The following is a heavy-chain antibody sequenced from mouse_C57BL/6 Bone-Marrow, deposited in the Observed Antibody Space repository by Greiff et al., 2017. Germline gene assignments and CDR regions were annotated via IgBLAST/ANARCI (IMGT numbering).Heavy chain of an antibody. CDR3: AREVGSSSPFDY. CDR2: ISSGGSYT. V-gene: IGHV5-6*01. J-gene: IGHJ2*01. Sequence: EVQWVESGGDLVKPGGPLKLSCAASGFTFSSYGMSWVRQTPDKRLEWVATISSGGSYTYYPDSVKGRFTISRDNAKNTLYLQMSSLKSEDTAMYYCAREVGSSSPFDYWGQGTTLTVSS. CDR1: GFTFSSYG. D-gene: IGHD1-1*01.